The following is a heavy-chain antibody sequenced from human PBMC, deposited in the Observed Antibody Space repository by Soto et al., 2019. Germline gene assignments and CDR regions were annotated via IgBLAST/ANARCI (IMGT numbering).Heavy chain of an antibody. CDR2: ISSSGSTI. J-gene: IGHJ4*02. D-gene: IGHD3-16*02. CDR1: GFTFSDYY. Sequence: QVQLVESGGGLVKPGGSLRLSCAASGFTFSDYYMSWIRQAQGKGLEWVSDISSSGSTIYYADSMKGRFTISRDNAKNSLYLQMNSLRAEDTAVYYCARGPYNYVWGSDPPHFDYWGQGTLVIVSS. CDR3: ARGPYNYVWGSDPPHFDY. V-gene: IGHV3-11*01.